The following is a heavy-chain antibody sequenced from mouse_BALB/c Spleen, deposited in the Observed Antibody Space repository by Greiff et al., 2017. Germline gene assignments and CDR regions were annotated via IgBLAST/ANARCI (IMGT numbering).Heavy chain of an antibody. CDR2: ISSGGSYT. V-gene: IGHV5-9-3*01. CDR1: GFTFSSYA. J-gene: IGHJ4*01. Sequence: EVKVVESGGGLVKPGGSLKLSCAASGFTFSSYAMSWVRQTPEKRLEWVATISSGGSYTYYPDSVKGRFTISRDNAKNTLYLQMSSLRSEDTAMYYCARLSTMITTKAMDYWGQGTSVTVSS. CDR3: ARLSTMITTKAMDY. D-gene: IGHD2-4*01.